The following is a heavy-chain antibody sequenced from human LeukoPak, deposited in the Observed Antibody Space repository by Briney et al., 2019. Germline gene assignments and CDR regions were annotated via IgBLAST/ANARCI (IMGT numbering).Heavy chain of an antibody. CDR1: AFTFSRNG. D-gene: IGHD6-19*01. V-gene: IGHV3-33*01. Sequence: QPGRSLRTSCVASAFTFSRNGLNWVRQAPGKGLEWVAIIWYDGSKKYYADSVKGRFTISRDNSMNTLYLQMNSLRAEDTAVYYCARLTGWSAIDYWGQGTLVTVSS. CDR3: ARLTGWSAIDY. J-gene: IGHJ4*02. CDR2: IWYDGSKK.